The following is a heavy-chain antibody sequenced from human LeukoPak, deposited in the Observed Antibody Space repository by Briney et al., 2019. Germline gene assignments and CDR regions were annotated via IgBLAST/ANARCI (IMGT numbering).Heavy chain of an antibody. CDR1: GGSISSGSYY. D-gene: IGHD6-6*01. V-gene: IGHV4-61*02. J-gene: IGHJ3*02. Sequence: SETLSLTCTVSGGSISSGSYYWSWIRQPAGKGLEWIGRIYTSGSTNYNPSPKSRVTISVDTSKNQFSLKLSSVTAADTAVYYCARGYRSSHDAFDIWGQGTMVTVSS. CDR2: IYTSGST. CDR3: ARGYRSSHDAFDI.